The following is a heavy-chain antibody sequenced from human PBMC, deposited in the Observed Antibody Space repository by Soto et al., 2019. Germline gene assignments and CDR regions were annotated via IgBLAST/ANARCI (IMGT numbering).Heavy chain of an antibody. Sequence: QVQLVQSGAEVKKPGASVKVSCKASGYTFTCYYMHWVRQAPGQGLEWMGIINPSGGSTSYAQKCQGRVTMTSDTSTSTVYMELSSLRFVDTAVYFCARDDLIARGDWGYWGQETLVTVSS. CDR1: GYTFTCYY. V-gene: IGHV1-46*01. J-gene: IGHJ4*02. D-gene: IGHD7-27*01. CDR2: INPSGGST. CDR3: ARDDLIARGDWGY.